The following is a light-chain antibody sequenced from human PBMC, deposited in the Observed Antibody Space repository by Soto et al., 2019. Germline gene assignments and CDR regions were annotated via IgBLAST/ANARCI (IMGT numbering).Light chain of an antibody. Sequence: EIVLTQSPATLSLSPCERATLSGSASQSLTNTYFAWYQQKPGQAPRLLIYDATNRATGIPDRFSGSGSGTDFTLTISRLEPEDFAVYYCQQYGSSPLTFGGGTKVDIK. CDR1: QSLTNTY. V-gene: IGKV3-20*01. J-gene: IGKJ4*01. CDR2: DAT. CDR3: QQYGSSPLT.